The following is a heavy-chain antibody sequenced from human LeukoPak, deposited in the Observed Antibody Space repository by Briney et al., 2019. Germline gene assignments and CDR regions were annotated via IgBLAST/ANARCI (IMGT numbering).Heavy chain of an antibody. J-gene: IGHJ4*02. V-gene: IGHV3-66*01. Sequence: GGSLRLSCAASGVTVSSSHMNWVRQAPGKGLEWVSVIYSGGSTHYVDSVKVRFTISRDNSKNTVYLQMNSVGVEDTAVYYCAAGRVFDYWGQGTLVTVSS. CDR1: GVTVSSSH. CDR2: IYSGGST. CDR3: AAGRVFDY.